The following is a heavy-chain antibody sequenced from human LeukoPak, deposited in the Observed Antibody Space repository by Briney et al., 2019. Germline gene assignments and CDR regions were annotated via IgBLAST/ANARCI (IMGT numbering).Heavy chain of an antibody. CDR1: GFTVSSNY. CDR3: VRVGYSYGYGDWNHFDY. CDR2: IYSGGST. V-gene: IGHV3-66*02. J-gene: IGHJ4*02. D-gene: IGHD5-18*01. Sequence: GGSLRLSCAASGFTVSSNYMSWVRQARGKGLEWVSIIYSGGSTYYADSVKSRFTISRDNSKNTLYLQMNSLRAEDTAVYFCVRVGYSYGYGDWNHFDYWGQGTLVTVSS.